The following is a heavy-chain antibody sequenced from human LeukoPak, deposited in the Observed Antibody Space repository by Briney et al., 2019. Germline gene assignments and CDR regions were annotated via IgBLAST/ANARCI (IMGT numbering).Heavy chain of an antibody. J-gene: IGHJ4*02. D-gene: IGHD2-15*01. Sequence: QAGGSLRLSCAASGFTFSSYAMSWVRQAPGKGLEWVSAISGSGARTYYADSVKGRFTISRDNSKNTLYLQMNSLRAEDTAVYYCARGRAVEVVAAFNYWGQGTVVTVSS. CDR1: GFTFSSYA. V-gene: IGHV3-23*01. CDR2: ISGSGART. CDR3: ARGRAVEVVAAFNY.